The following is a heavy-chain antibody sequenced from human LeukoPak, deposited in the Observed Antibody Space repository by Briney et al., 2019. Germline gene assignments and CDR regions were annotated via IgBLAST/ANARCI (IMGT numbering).Heavy chain of an antibody. V-gene: IGHV3-30*02. Sequence: GGSLRLSCAASGFTFSSYGMHWVRQAPGKGLEWVAFIRYDGSNKYYADSVKGRFTISRDNSKTTLYLQMNSLRAEDTAVYYCAKDSFSPSPMVRGASFDYWGQGTLVTVSS. CDR1: GFTFSSYG. CDR2: IRYDGSNK. CDR3: AKDSFSPSPMVRGASFDY. D-gene: IGHD3-10*01. J-gene: IGHJ4*02.